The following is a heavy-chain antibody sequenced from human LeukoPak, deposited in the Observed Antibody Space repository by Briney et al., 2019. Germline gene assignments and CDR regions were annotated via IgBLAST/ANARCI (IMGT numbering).Heavy chain of an antibody. CDR2: ISKDGSDT. Sequence: GRSLRLACAASGFTFSSYAMFWVRQAPGKGLEWVTIISKDGSDTFYADSVKGRFTLSRDNSKSTLYLQMNSLRDEDTAVYYCARKKPGLATTGTAGDFFDPWGQGTLVTVSS. D-gene: IGHD6-13*01. CDR1: GFTFSSYA. CDR3: ARKKPGLATTGTAGDFFDP. V-gene: IGHV3-30-3*01. J-gene: IGHJ5*02.